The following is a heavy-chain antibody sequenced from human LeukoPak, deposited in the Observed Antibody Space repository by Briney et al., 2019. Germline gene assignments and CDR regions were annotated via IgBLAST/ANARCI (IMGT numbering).Heavy chain of an antibody. V-gene: IGHV3-23*01. CDR3: AKDRSQWLVPADAFDI. D-gene: IGHD6-19*01. Sequence: GGSLRLSCAAPGFTFSSYAMSWVRQAPGKGLEWVSAISGSGGSTYYADSVKGRFTISRDNSKNTLYLQMNSLRAEDTAVYYRAKDRSQWLVPADAFDIWGQGTMVTVSS. CDR1: GFTFSSYA. CDR2: ISGSGGST. J-gene: IGHJ3*02.